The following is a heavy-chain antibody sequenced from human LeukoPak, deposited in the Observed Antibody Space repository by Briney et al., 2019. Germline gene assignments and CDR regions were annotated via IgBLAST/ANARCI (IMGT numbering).Heavy chain of an antibody. J-gene: IGHJ4*02. CDR2: INWSGGST. D-gene: IGHD3-10*01. Sequence: AGSLRLSCAASGFTFDDYGMSWVRQAPGKGLEWVSDINWSGGSTGYAVSVKGRFTISRANTKNSLYLQMNSMRAEDTAYYYCARGGWCGDRVFDYWGQGALATVSS. V-gene: IGHV3-20*04. CDR1: GFTFDDYG. CDR3: ARGGWCGDRVFDY.